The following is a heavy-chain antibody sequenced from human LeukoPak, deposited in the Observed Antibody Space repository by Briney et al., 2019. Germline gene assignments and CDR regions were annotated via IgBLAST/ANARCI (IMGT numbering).Heavy chain of an antibody. CDR2: IYSNGHI. V-gene: IGHV4-39*01. CDR1: SDSISSSSYL. D-gene: IGHD3-10*01. Sequence: KTSETLSLTCSVSSDSISSSSYLWVWVRQPPGKGLEWIGDIYSNGHISYNPPLKSRAAISVDTSKNQFSLNLSSVTAADTALYYCARRHYGSGNIDSWGQGTLVTVSS. CDR3: ARRHYGSGNIDS. J-gene: IGHJ4*02.